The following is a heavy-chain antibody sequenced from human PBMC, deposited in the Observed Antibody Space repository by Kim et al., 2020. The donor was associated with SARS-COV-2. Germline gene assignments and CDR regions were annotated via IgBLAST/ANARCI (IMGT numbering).Heavy chain of an antibody. J-gene: IGHJ4*02. D-gene: IGHD3-22*01. CDR3: AKGSDSSGYEGSH. Sequence: GGSLRLSCAASGFTFSSYGMHWVRQAPGKGLEWVAVISYDGSNKYYADSVKGRFTISRDNSKNTLYLQMNSLRAEDTAVYYCAKGSDSSGYEGSHWGQGTLVAVSS. CDR2: ISYDGSNK. V-gene: IGHV3-30*18. CDR1: GFTFSSYG.